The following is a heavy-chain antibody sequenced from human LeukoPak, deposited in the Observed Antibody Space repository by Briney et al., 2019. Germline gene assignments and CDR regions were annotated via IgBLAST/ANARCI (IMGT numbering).Heavy chain of an antibody. D-gene: IGHD3-16*01. V-gene: IGHV3-15*01. CDR2: IKSKTDGGTT. CDR1: GFTFSNAW. Sequence: GGSLRLSCAAAGFTFSNAWMSWVRQAPGKGLEWVGRIKSKTDGGTTDYAAPVKGRFTISRDDSKNTLYLQMNSLKTEDTAVYYCTTDPGLNYYYYGMDVWGQGTTVTVSS. CDR3: TTDPGLNYYYYGMDV. J-gene: IGHJ6*02.